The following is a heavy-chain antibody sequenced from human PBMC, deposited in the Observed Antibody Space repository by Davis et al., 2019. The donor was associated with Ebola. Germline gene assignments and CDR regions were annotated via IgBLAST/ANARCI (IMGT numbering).Heavy chain of an antibody. Sequence: PSETLSLTCTVSGGSISSYYWSWIRQPPGKGLEWIGYIYYSGSTNYNPSLKSRVTISVDTSKNQFSLKLSSVTAADTAVYYCARDRVGASHAFDIWGQGTMVTVSS. CDR2: IYYSGST. CDR3: ARDRVGASHAFDI. J-gene: IGHJ3*02. D-gene: IGHD1-26*01. V-gene: IGHV4-59*01. CDR1: GGSISSYY.